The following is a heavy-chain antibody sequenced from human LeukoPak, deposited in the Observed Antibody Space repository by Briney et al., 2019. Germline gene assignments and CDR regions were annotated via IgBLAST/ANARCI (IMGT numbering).Heavy chain of an antibody. D-gene: IGHD2-2*01. CDR3: ARETEYQLSYYYYGMDV. Sequence: VASVKVSCKASGYTFTSYGISWVRQAPGQGLEWMGGIIPIFGTANYAQKFQGRVTITADESTSTAYMELSSLRSEDTAVYYCARETEYQLSYYYYGMDVWGQGTTVTVSS. CDR1: GYTFTSYG. J-gene: IGHJ6*02. CDR2: IIPIFGTA. V-gene: IGHV1-69*13.